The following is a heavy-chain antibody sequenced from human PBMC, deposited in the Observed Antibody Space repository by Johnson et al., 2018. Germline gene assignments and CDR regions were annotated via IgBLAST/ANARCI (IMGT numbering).Heavy chain of an antibody. CDR1: GFSFSSYW. CDR3: ARTTRGAFDI. Sequence: VRLVQSGGGLVQPGGSLRLSCAGAGFSFSSYWMSWVRQAPGKGLEWVANIKQDGREKYYLDAGKGRFTVSRDISKNTLYLQMSSRRAEDTAVYFCARTTRGAFDIWGQGTMVTVSS. V-gene: IGHV3-7*01. J-gene: IGHJ3*02. CDR2: IKQDGREK. D-gene: IGHD4-17*01.